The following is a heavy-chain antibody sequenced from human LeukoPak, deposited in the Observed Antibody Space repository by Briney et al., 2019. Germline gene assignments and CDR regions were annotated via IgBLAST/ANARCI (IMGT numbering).Heavy chain of an antibody. Sequence: PSETLSLTCAVYGGSFSGYYWSWIRQPPGKGLEWIGEINRSGSTNYNPSLKSRVTISINTSENQFSLKLSSVTAADTAVYYCARGVQLWLPDYWGQGTLVTVSS. J-gene: IGHJ4*02. CDR3: ARGVQLWLPDY. V-gene: IGHV4-34*01. CDR1: GGSFSGYY. D-gene: IGHD5-18*01. CDR2: INRSGST.